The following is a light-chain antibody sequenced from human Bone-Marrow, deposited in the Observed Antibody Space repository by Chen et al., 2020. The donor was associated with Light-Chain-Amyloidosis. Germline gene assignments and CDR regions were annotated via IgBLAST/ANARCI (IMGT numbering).Light chain of an antibody. CDR2: RDT. CDR1: DLPTKC. J-gene: IGLJ2*01. CDR3: QSADSSGTYEVI. Sequence: SYELTQPPSVSVSPGQTARTTCPGDDLPTKCAYWYQQKPGQAPVLVIHRDTERPSGISERFSGSSSGTTATLTISGVQAEDEADYHCQSADSSGTYEVIFGGGTKLTVL. V-gene: IGLV3-25*03.